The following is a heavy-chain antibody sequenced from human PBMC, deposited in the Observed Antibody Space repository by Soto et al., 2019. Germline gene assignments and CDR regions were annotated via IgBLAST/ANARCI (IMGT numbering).Heavy chain of an antibody. V-gene: IGHV4-30-2*01. Sequence: SETLSLTCAVSGGSISSGGYSWSWIRQPPGKGLEWIGYIYHSGSTYYNPSLKSRVTISVDRSKNQFSLKLSSVTAADTAVYYCTRDPGSGKSGFDPWGQGTLVTVSS. CDR1: GGSISSGGYS. J-gene: IGHJ5*02. CDR2: IYHSGST. CDR3: TRDPGSGKSGFDP. D-gene: IGHD6-19*01.